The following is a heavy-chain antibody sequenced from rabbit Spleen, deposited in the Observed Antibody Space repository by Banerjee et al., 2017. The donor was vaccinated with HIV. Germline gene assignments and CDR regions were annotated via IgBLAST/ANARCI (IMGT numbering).Heavy chain of an antibody. Sequence: QEQLEESGGDLVQPEGSLTLTCKASGFDLSNYNHMCWVRQVPGKGLEWITSIYAGSSGSTYSATWAKGRFTISKTSSTTVTLQMTSLTAADTATYFCARDAGTSFSTYGMDLWGQGTLVTVS. CDR3: ARDAGTSFSTYGMDL. V-gene: IGHV1S45*01. CDR1: GFDLSNYNH. CDR2: IYAGSSGST. J-gene: IGHJ6*01. D-gene: IGHD8-1*01.